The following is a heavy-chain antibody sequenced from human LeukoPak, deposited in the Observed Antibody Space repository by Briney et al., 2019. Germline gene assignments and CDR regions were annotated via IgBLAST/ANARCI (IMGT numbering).Heavy chain of an antibody. CDR2: LYSNGNT. V-gene: IGHV3-53*01. Sequence: GGSLRLSCAASGFTVSSKYMSRVRQAPGKGLKWVSTLYSNGNTYYADSVKGRFTISRDNSKNTLSLQMNSLRAEDTAVYYCARDYYDGSAYYSYYEYWGQGTLVTVSS. D-gene: IGHD3-22*01. J-gene: IGHJ4*02. CDR1: GFTVSSKY. CDR3: ARDYYDGSAYYSYYEY.